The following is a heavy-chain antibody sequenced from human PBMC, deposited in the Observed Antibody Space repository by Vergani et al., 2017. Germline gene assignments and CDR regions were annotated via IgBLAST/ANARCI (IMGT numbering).Heavy chain of an antibody. CDR1: GFTFSSYA. J-gene: IGHJ4*02. D-gene: IGHD4-23*01. V-gene: IGHV3-30*01. Sequence: QVQLVESGGGVVQPGRSLRLSCAASGFTFSSYAMHWVRQAPGKGLEWVAVISYDGSNKYYADSVKGRFTISRDNSKNTLYLQMNSLRAEDTAVYYCARERLPAVVTPETGMDYWGQGTLVTVSS. CDR3: ARERLPAVVTPETGMDY. CDR2: ISYDGSNK.